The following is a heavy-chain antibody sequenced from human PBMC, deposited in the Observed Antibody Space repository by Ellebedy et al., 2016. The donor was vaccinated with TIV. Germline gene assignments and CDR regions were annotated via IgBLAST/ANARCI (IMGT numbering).Heavy chain of an antibody. V-gene: IGHV4-39*07. CDR1: GGSISSSSYY. CDR2: IYYSGST. J-gene: IGHJ1*01. CDR3: ARLPLSSGDYTVTTLYFQH. D-gene: IGHD4-17*01. Sequence: SETLSLTXTVSGGSISSSSYYWGWIRQPPGKGLEWIGSIYYSGSTYYNPSLKSRVTISVDTSKNQFSLKLSSVTAADTAVYYCARLPLSSGDYTVTTLYFQHWGQGTLVTVSS.